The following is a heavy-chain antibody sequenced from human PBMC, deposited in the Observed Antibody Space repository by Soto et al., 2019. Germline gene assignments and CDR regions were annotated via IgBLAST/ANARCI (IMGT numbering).Heavy chain of an antibody. Sequence: SETLSLTCAVYGGSFSGYYWSWIRQPPGKGLEWIGEINHSGSTNYNPSLKSRVTISVDTSRNQFSLKLSSVTAADTAVYYCARSGRYSRYYYYYMDVWGKGTTVTVSS. V-gene: IGHV4-34*01. CDR1: GGSFSGYY. CDR2: INHSGST. J-gene: IGHJ6*03. D-gene: IGHD3-9*01. CDR3: ARSGRYSRYYYYYMDV.